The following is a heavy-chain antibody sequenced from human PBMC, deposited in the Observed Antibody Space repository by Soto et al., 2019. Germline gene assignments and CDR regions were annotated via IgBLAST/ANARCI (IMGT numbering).Heavy chain of an antibody. CDR2: IWHTGRP. Sequence: QRQLRESGPGLVQPSGTLSLTCDVSGDSLTNNHWWSWVRQAPGKGLEWIGEIWHTGRPNYNPSLKSRVAISIDKSKNQFSLKLRSVTAADTAVYYCVRDSRTGCSSINCYMHWGQGTLVTVSS. J-gene: IGHJ4*02. D-gene: IGHD2-15*01. CDR1: GDSLTNNHW. CDR3: VRDSRTGCSSINCYMH. V-gene: IGHV4-4*02.